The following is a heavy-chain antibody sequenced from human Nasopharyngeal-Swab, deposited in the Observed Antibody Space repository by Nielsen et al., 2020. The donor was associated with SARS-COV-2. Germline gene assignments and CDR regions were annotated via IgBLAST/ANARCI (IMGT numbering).Heavy chain of an antibody. CDR2: ISGSGRNI. CDR1: GFTFSSYE. V-gene: IGHV3-48*03. Sequence: GESLKISCAASGFTFSSYEMNWVRQAPGEGLEWVSYISGSGRNIYYADSVTGRFTISRDNAKNSLFLQMNSLRAEDTAIYYCARGSRWFGTHPPDYWGQGTLVTVSS. CDR3: ARGSRWFGTHPPDY. J-gene: IGHJ4*02. D-gene: IGHD3-10*01.